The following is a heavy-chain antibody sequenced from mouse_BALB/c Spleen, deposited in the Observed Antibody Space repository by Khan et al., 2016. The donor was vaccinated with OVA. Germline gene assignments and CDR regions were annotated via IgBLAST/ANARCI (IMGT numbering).Heavy chain of an antibody. CDR2: TDPANGNT. J-gene: IGHJ2*01. V-gene: IGHV14-3*02. Sequence: EVQLQESGAELVKPAASLKLSCTASGYNIKDIYIHWVKQRPEKGLERIRRTDPANGNTKYDPKFPGKATITADTSSNTAYLQLSSLTSEDTAVDYCRISTINAGGQGTTLTVSS. CDR1: GYNIKDIY. CDR3: RISTINA.